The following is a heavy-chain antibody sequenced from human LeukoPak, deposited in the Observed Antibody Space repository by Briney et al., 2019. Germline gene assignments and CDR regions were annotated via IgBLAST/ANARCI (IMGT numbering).Heavy chain of an antibody. V-gene: IGHV3-53*01. CDR3: ARVGDHFHWYLDL. D-gene: IGHD3-10*01. J-gene: IGHJ2*01. Sequence: QPGGSLRLSCTASGFTFSDCDMNWVRQAPGSGLEWVSILYSGSDTYYADSVKGRFTISRDSSKNILSLQMNNLRAEDTAVYYCARVGDHFHWYLDLWGRGTLVTVAS. CDR1: GFTFSDCD. CDR2: LYSGSDT.